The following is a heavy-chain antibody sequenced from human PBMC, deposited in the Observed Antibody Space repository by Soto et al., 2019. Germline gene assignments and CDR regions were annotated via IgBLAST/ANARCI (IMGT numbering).Heavy chain of an antibody. V-gene: IGHV1-69*13. CDR3: ARDPSPIVVVPAAIRHYFDY. J-gene: IGHJ4*02. CDR2: IIPIFGTA. Sequence: SVKVSCKASGGTFSSYAISWVRQAPGQGLEWMGGIIPIFGTANYAQKFQSRVTITADESTSTAYMEPSSLRSEDTAVYYCARDPSPIVVVPAAIRHYFDYWGQGTLVTVSS. CDR1: GGTFSSYA. D-gene: IGHD2-2*02.